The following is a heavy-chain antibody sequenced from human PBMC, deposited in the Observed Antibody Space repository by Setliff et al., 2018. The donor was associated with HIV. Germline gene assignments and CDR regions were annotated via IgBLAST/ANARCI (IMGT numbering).Heavy chain of an antibody. J-gene: IGHJ3*02. V-gene: IGHV1-69*10. CDR2: LIPILGIA. Sequence: SVKVSCKASGGAFSGYALSWVRQAPGQGLEWMGGLIPILGIAQYAQKFHGRVTISADTSTTTAYLEVSSLRSEDTAVYYCAKGYYHDSRGYPTVPAFDIWGQGTMVTVSS. CDR1: GGAFSGYA. D-gene: IGHD3-22*01. CDR3: AKGYYHDSRGYPTVPAFDI.